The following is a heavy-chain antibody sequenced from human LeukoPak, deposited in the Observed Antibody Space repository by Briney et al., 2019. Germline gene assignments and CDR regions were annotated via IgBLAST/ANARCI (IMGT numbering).Heavy chain of an antibody. V-gene: IGHV3-23*01. J-gene: IGHJ3*02. CDR3: AKEGRDSSGWYCGAFGI. CDR1: GFTFSSYA. D-gene: IGHD6-19*01. CDR2: ISGSGGST. Sequence: GGSLRLSCAASGFTFSSYAMSWVRQAPGKGLEWVSTISGSGGSTYFADSVKGRFTISRDNSKNTWFLQMNSLRAEDTAVYYCAKEGRDSSGWYCGAFGIWGQGTMVTVSS.